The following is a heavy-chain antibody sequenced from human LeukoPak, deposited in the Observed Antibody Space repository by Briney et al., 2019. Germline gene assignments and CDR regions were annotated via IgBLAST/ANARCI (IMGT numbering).Heavy chain of an antibody. Sequence: PGGSLRLSCAASGFTFDDYAMHWVRQAPGKGLEWVSRINSDGSSTSYADSVKGRFTISRDNSKRTVYLQMNSLRAEDTAVYYCAKDKSDFDWLFPADGFDYWGQGTMVTVSS. CDR2: INSDGSST. V-gene: IGHV3-74*01. CDR3: AKDKSDFDWLFPADGFDY. J-gene: IGHJ3*01. D-gene: IGHD3-9*01. CDR1: GFTFDDYA.